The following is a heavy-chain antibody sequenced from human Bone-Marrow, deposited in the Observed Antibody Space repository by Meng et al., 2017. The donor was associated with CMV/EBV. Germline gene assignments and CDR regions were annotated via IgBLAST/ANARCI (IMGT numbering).Heavy chain of an antibody. V-gene: IGHV3-73*01. CDR3: TTRRILWFGEFHDY. D-gene: IGHD3-10*01. CDR2: IRSKANSYAT. CDR1: GFTFSGSA. Sequence: GGSLRLSCAASGFTFSGSAMHWVRQASGKGLEWVGRIRSKANSYATAYAASVKGRFTISRDDSKNTLYLQMNSLKTEDTAVYYCTTRRILWFGEFHDYWGQGTLVTVSS. J-gene: IGHJ4*02.